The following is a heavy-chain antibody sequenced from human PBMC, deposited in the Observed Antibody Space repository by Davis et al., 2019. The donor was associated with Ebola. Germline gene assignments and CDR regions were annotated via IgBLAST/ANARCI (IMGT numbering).Heavy chain of an antibody. V-gene: IGHV1-69*13. Sequence: SVKVSCKASGGTFSSYAISWVRQAPGQGLEWMGGIIPIFGTANYAQKFQGRVTITADESTSTAYMELSSLRSEDTAVYYCARDRGCSSTSCYIPNWGHWYFDLWGRGTLVTVSS. CDR1: GGTFSSYA. J-gene: IGHJ2*01. CDR3: ARDRGCSSTSCYIPNWGHWYFDL. D-gene: IGHD2-2*02. CDR2: IIPIFGTA.